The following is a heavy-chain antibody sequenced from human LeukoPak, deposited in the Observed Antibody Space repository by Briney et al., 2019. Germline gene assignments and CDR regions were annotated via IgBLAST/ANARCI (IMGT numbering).Heavy chain of an antibody. J-gene: IGHJ5*01. Sequence: PSETLSLTCTVSGGSISSSSYYWGWIRQPPGKGLEWIGSIYYSGSTYYNPSLKSRVTISVDTSKNQFSLKLSSVTAADTAVYYCARHQMVRGVIKVVWFDPWGQGTLVTVSS. CDR1: GGSISSSSYY. CDR3: ARHQMVRGVIKVVWFDP. D-gene: IGHD3-10*01. V-gene: IGHV4-39*01. CDR2: IYYSGST.